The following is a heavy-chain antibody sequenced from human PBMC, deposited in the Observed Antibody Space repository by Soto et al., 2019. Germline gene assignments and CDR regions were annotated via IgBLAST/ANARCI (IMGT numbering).Heavy chain of an antibody. CDR1: GGTFSSYA. CDR3: ARDYYDSSGSPYGMDV. Sequence: SVKVSCKASGGTFSSYAISWVRQAPGQGLEWMGGIIPIFGTANYAQKFQGRVTFTADESTSTAYMELSSLRSEDTAVYYCARDYYDSSGSPYGMDVWGQGTTVTVSS. V-gene: IGHV1-69*13. J-gene: IGHJ6*02. D-gene: IGHD3-22*01. CDR2: IIPIFGTA.